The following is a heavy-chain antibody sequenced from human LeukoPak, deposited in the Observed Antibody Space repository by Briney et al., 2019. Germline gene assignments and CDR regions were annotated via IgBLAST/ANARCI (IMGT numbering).Heavy chain of an antibody. CDR2: ISAGGGGT. CDR1: RVTLSAYA. J-gene: IGHJ4*02. Sequence: VGSLRLSRAASRVTLSAYAMCWGRPAPGRGLGRVSGISAGGGGTDYADSVRGRFTISRGISKNTLYLQMNTLRPDDKAVYYCAKPQRAGYRSGYGPFDYCGQGNLAPVSS. V-gene: IGHV3-23*01. CDR3: AKPQRAGYRSGYGPFDY. D-gene: IGHD6-19*01.